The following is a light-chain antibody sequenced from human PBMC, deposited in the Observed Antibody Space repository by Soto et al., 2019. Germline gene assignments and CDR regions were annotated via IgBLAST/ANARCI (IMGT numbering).Light chain of an antibody. CDR3: SSYTNINTRACV. Sequence: SVLTQPASVSGSPGQSITISCPGTSGDVGSYDRVSWYQQHPGKAPKLIIYEVTDRPSGVSNRFSGSKSGNTASLTISGLQAEDEAEYYCSSYTNINTRACVFGTGTKV. J-gene: IGLJ1*01. CDR2: EVT. V-gene: IGLV2-14*01. CDR1: SGDVGSYDR.